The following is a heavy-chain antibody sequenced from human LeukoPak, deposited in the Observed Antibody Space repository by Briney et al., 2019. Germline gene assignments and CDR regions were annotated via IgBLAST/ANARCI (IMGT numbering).Heavy chain of an antibody. J-gene: IGHJ4*02. D-gene: IGHD3-10*01. CDR1: GASISNSLYY. Sequence: SETLSLTCTVSGASISNSLYYWGWIRQPPGKGLEWIATVYYTGSTYYNPSLKSRVTISIDTSKSHFSLKLSSVTAADMAVYYCARQDFGSGILPGYWGQGTLVTVSS. CDR2: VYYTGST. CDR3: ARQDFGSGILPGY. V-gene: IGHV4-39*01.